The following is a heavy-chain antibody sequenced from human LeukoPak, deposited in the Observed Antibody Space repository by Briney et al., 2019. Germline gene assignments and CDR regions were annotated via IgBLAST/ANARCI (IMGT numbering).Heavy chain of an antibody. CDR3: ARNLAVGYSSWFDALDV. CDR2: IYYSGST. CDR1: GGSLSNYY. V-gene: IGHV4-59*08. Sequence: SETLSLTCSVSGGSLSNYYWTWIRQSPGKGLEWIGNIYYSGSTNYNSSLKSRVTIPVGPSKNQLSLKLSSVTAADTAVYYCARNLAVGYSSWFDALDVWGQGTMVTVSS. J-gene: IGHJ3*01. D-gene: IGHD6-13*01.